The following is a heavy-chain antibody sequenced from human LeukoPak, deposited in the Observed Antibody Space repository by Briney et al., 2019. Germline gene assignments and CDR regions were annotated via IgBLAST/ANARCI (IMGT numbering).Heavy chain of an antibody. J-gene: IGHJ3*01. CDR3: AKSLLTTASGTGRAFDL. CDR1: RFSFSAYP. CDR2: ISAGGDLT. D-gene: IGHD1-26*01. V-gene: IGHV3-23*01. Sequence: GGSLRLSCAASRFSFSAYPMGWVRRAPGKGLEWVSGISAGGDLTFHADPVKGRFTISRDNSKNTLYLQMNSLRADDTAEYYCAKSLLTTASGTGRAFDLWGQGTMVTVSS.